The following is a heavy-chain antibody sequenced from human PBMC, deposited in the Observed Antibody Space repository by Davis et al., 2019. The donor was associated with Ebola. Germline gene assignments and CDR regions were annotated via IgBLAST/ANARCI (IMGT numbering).Heavy chain of an antibody. D-gene: IGHD3-3*01. J-gene: IGHJ4*02. CDR3: ARDRRETIFGVVIVNEDYFDY. V-gene: IGHV4-30-4*01. CDR1: GGSISSGDYY. CDR2: IYYSGST. Sequence: MPSETLSLTCTVSGGSISSGDYYWSWIRQPPGKGLEWIGYIYYSGSTYYNPSLKSRVTISVDTSKNQFSLKLSSVTAADTAVYYCARDRRETIFGVVIVNEDYFDYWGQGTLVTVSS.